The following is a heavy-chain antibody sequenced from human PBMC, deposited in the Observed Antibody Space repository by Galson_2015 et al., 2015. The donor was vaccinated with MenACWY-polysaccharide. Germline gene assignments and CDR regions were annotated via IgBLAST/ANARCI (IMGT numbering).Heavy chain of an antibody. CDR1: GYTLTELS. CDR3: ATLPKRAYSYDSSGAHAFDI. Sequence: SVKVSCKVSGYTLTELSMHWVRQAPGKGLEWMGGFDPEDGETIYAQKFQGRVTMTEDTSTDTAYMELSSLRSEDTAVYYCATLPKRAYSYDSSGAHAFDISGQGTMVTVSS. J-gene: IGHJ3*02. V-gene: IGHV1-24*01. D-gene: IGHD3-22*01. CDR2: FDPEDGET.